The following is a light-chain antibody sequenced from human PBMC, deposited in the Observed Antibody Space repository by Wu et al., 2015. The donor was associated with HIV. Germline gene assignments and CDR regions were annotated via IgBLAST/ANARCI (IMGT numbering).Light chain of an antibody. CDR2: KAS. CDR3: QQLNSYPRT. Sequence: DIQMTQSPSTLSASVGDRVTITCRASQSISSWLAWYQQKPGKAPKVLIYKASNLESGVPSRFSGSGSGTEFTLTISSLQPDDFATYYCQQLNSYPRTFGQGTKVEIK. J-gene: IGKJ1*01. V-gene: IGKV1-5*03. CDR1: QSISSW.